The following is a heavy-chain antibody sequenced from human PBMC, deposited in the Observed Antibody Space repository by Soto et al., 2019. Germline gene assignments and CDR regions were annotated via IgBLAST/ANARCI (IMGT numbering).Heavy chain of an antibody. CDR2: ISGSGGST. CDR1: GFTFTTYA. Sequence: GGSLRLSCAASGFTFTTYALSWVRQAPGKGLEWVSTISGSGGSTYYADSVKGRFTISRDNSKNTVYLQMNSLRVEDTALHYCAKVTDGYWGQGTLVTVSS. J-gene: IGHJ4*02. CDR3: AKVTDGY. V-gene: IGHV3-23*01.